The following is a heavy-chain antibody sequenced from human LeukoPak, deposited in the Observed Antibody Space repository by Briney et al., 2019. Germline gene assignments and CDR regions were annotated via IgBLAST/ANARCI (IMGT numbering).Heavy chain of an antibody. V-gene: IGHV1-18*01. J-gene: IGHJ3*02. D-gene: IGHD3-10*01. CDR1: GYTFTSYG. Sequence: ASVKVSCKASGYTFTSYGISWVRQAPGQGLEWMGWISAYNGNTNYAQKLQGRVTITTDESTSTAYMELRSVGSDDTAVYYCARDPMVRGVPNAFDIWGQGTMVTVSS. CDR3: ARDPMVRGVPNAFDI. CDR2: ISAYNGNT.